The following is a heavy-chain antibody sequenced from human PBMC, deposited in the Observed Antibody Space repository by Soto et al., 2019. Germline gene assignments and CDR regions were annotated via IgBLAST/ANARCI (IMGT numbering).Heavy chain of an antibody. CDR3: AKDRTSGYAIRPAGPTLVFDY. D-gene: IGHD5-12*01. CDR2: ISYDGSNK. CDR1: GFTFSSYG. V-gene: IGHV3-30*18. J-gene: IGHJ4*02. Sequence: GGSLRLSCSASGFTFSSYGMHWVRQAPGKGLEWVAVISYDGSNKYYADSVKGRFTISRDNSKNTLYLQMNSLRAEDTAVYYCAKDRTSGYAIRPAGPTLVFDYWGQGTLVTVSS.